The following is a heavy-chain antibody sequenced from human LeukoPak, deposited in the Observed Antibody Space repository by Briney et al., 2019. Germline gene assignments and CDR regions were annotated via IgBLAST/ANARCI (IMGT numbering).Heavy chain of an antibody. CDR2: IYTSGST. CDR1: GGSISSGSYY. D-gene: IGHD3-16*02. Sequence: PSQTLSLTCTVSGGSISSGSYYWSWIRQPAGKGLEWIGRIYTSGSTNYNPSLKSLVTISVDTSKNQFSLKLSSVTAADTAVYYCASYYDYVWGSYRYTVDYWGQGTLVTVSS. V-gene: IGHV4-61*02. CDR3: ASYYDYVWGSYRYTVDY. J-gene: IGHJ4*02.